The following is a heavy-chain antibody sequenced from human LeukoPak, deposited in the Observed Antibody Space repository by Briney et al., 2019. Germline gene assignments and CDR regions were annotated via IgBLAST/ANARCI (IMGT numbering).Heavy chain of an antibody. CDR3: ARDPIVLMVYDTYYYYYMDV. Sequence: SETLSLTCTVSGGSISSGSYYWSWIRQPAGKGLEGIGRIYTSGSTNHNPSIKSRVTISVDTSKNQFSLKLSSVTAADTAVYYCARDPIVLMVYDTYYYYYMDVWGKGTTVTVSS. D-gene: IGHD2-8*01. CDR2: IYTSGST. CDR1: GGSISSGSYY. V-gene: IGHV4-61*02. J-gene: IGHJ6*03.